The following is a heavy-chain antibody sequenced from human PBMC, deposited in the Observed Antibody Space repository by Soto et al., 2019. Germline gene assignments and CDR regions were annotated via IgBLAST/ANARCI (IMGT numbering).Heavy chain of an antibody. Sequence: QVQLVESGGGVVQPGRSLRLSCAASGFTFSSYGMHWVRQAPGKGLEWVAVIWYDGSNKYYADSVKGRFTISRDNSKNXXYLQMXXXXXXXXAVYYCARGGYSSSWYWFDPWGQGTLVTVSS. V-gene: IGHV3-33*01. CDR1: GFTFSSYG. CDR2: IWYDGSNK. CDR3: ARGGYSSSWYWFDP. D-gene: IGHD6-13*01. J-gene: IGHJ5*02.